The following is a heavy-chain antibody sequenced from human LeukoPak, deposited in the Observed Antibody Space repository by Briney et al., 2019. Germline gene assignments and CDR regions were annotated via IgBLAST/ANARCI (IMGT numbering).Heavy chain of an antibody. J-gene: IGHJ4*02. D-gene: IGHD1-26*01. CDR1: GGTFSRNA. V-gene: IGHV1-69*13. Sequence: SVKVSCEASGGTFSRNAISWVRQAPGQGLEWMGGIIPIFGTTNYAQKFQGRVTITADESTSTAYMELSSLKSDDTAVYYCARGSGSYYFYYFQYWGQGTLVTVSS. CDR2: IIPIFGTT. CDR3: ARGSGSYYFYYFQY.